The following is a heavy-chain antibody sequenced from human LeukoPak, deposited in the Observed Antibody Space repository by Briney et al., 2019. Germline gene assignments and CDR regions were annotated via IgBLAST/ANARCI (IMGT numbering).Heavy chain of an antibody. D-gene: IGHD3-3*01. CDR1: GFTFSSYS. J-gene: IGHJ3*02. Sequence: GGSLRLSCAASGFTFSSYSMNWVRQAPGKGLEWVSSISSSSSYIYYADSVKGRFTISRDNAKNSLYLQMNSLRAEDTAVYYCARGVVIMTDAFDIWGQGTMVTVSS. V-gene: IGHV3-21*01. CDR2: ISSSSSYI. CDR3: ARGVVIMTDAFDI.